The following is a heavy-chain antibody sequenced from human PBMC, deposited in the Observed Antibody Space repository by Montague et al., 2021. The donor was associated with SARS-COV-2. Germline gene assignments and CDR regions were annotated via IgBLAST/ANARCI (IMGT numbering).Heavy chain of an antibody. CDR1: GGSATSTTYY. V-gene: IGHV4-31*03. J-gene: IGHJ2*01. Sequence: TLSLTCTVSGGSATSTTYYWSWFRQRPGRGLEWVGFIYSSGNTAYSPSLENRLTMSIYTYKNQFSLRLTSATAADTAVYYCAKGSGYPWGRGTRVAVSS. CDR2: IYSSGNT. CDR3: AKGSGYP. D-gene: IGHD6-25*01.